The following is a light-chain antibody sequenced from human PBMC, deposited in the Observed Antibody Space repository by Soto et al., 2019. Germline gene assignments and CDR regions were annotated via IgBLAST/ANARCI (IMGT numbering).Light chain of an antibody. CDR1: QSVSPSS. J-gene: IGKJ4*02. CDR3: QQFAGS. CDR2: GAS. Sequence: PGERATLSFRASQSVSPSSLAWYQQRPGQSPRLLIYGASSRATGIPDRFRGRGYVTDFTLIISRLEPEDFAVYYCQQFAGSFGGGTKVEIK. V-gene: IGKV3-20*01.